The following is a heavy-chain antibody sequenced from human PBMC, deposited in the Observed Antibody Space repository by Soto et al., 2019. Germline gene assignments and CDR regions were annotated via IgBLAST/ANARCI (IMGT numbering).Heavy chain of an antibody. CDR2: INTGNRIT. V-gene: IGHV1-46*01. J-gene: IGHJ6*02. Sequence: ASVKVSCKTSGYTFTNYFMHWVRQAPGQGLEWMGTINTGNRITKYALKFQGRVAMTSDTSMNTVYLELSSLKSEDTAVFFCAREPNTYDFWAGSLYYHGVHLWGQGTPVTVSS. D-gene: IGHD3-3*01. CDR3: AREPNTYDFWAGSLYYHGVHL. CDR1: GYTFTNYF.